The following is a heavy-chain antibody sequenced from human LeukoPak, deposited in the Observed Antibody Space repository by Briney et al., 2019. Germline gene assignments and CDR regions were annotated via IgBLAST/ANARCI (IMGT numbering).Heavy chain of an antibody. V-gene: IGHV3-53*01. CDR1: GFTVSSNY. Sequence: GGSLRLFCAASGFTVSSNYMSWVRQAPGKGQEWVSVIYNAGDRYYADSVKGRFTISGDSSKNTLYLQVNSLRAEDTAVYYCVTRSGSYYYWGQGILVTVSS. CDR2: IYNAGDR. D-gene: IGHD1-26*01. J-gene: IGHJ4*02. CDR3: VTRSGSYYY.